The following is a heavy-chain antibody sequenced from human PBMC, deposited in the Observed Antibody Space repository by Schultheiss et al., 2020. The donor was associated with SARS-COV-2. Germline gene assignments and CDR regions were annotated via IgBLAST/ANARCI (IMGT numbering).Heavy chain of an antibody. J-gene: IGHJ4*02. D-gene: IGHD6-13*01. CDR2: IYYSGST. CDR1: GGSISSGGYS. V-gene: IGHV4-30-2*01. CDR3: ARDGYSSSWSR. Sequence: SETLSLTCAVSGGSISSGGYSWSWIRQPPGKGLEWIGYIYYSGSTYYNPSLKSRVTISVDRSKNQFSLKLSSVTAADTAVYYCARDGYSSSWSRWGQGTLVTVSS.